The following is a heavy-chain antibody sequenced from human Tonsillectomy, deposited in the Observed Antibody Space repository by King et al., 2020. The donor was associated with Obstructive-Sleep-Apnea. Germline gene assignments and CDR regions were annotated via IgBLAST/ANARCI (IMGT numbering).Heavy chain of an antibody. CDR1: GGSITSGGYS. V-gene: IGHV4-30-4*07. Sequence: LQLQESGPGLVKPSQTLSLTCAVSGGSITSGGYSWSWIRQPPGKGLELIGYIYYSGNTYYNPPLKSRVNISVDTSKNPFSLKLSSVTAADTAGYYCARDAPQRYYDTNGSPNRFDPWGQGTLVTVSS. J-gene: IGHJ5*02. CDR2: IYYSGNT. CDR3: ARDAPQRYYDTNGSPNRFDP. D-gene: IGHD3-22*01.